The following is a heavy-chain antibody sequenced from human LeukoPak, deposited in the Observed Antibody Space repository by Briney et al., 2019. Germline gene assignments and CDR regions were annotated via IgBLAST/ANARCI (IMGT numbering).Heavy chain of an antibody. D-gene: IGHD4/OR15-4a*01. Sequence: GGSLRLSCAPSGFTFSSYWISWVRQAPGKGLEWVANRKQDGSEKYYVDSVKGRFTISRDNAKNSLYLQMNSLRAEDTAVYYCARRAGAYSHPYDYWGQGTLVTVSS. CDR1: GFTFSSYW. V-gene: IGHV3-7*01. CDR3: ARRAGAYSHPYDY. J-gene: IGHJ4*02. CDR2: RKQDGSEK.